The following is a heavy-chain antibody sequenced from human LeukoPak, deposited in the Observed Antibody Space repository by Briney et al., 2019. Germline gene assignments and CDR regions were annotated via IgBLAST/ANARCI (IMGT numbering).Heavy chain of an antibody. Sequence: SETLSLTCTVSGGSISSYYWSWIRQPPGKGLEWIGYIYYSGSANYNPSLKSRVTISVVTSKNQFSLKLSFVTAADTAVYYCARPPGMVRGVTADYWGQGTLVTVSS. CDR3: ARPPGMVRGVTADY. J-gene: IGHJ4*02. CDR1: GGSISSYY. CDR2: IYYSGSA. D-gene: IGHD3-10*01. V-gene: IGHV4-59*08.